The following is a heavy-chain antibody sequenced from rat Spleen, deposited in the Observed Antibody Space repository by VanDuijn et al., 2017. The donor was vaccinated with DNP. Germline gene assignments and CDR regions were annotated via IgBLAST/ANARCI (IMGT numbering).Heavy chain of an antibody. CDR3: ARHDYYDGSYAMDA. Sequence: EVQLVESGGGLLQPGRSLKLSCAASGFTFSSYDMAWVRQAPSKGLEWVASISTGGGNTYYRDSVKGRFTISRDNAKNTQYLQMDSLRSEDTATYYCARHDYYDGSYAMDAWGQGTSVTVSS. CDR2: ISTGGGNT. V-gene: IGHV5S13*01. D-gene: IGHD1-12*02. CDR1: GFTFSSYD. J-gene: IGHJ4*01.